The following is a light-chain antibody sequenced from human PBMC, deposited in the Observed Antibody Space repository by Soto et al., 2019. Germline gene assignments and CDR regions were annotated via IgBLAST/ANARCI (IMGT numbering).Light chain of an antibody. J-gene: IGKJ1*01. Sequence: EIVLTQSPGTLSLSPGERATLSCRASQSVSSSYLAWYQQKPGQAPRLLIYGASSRATGIPDRFSGSGSGTDFTLTISRLEPEDFAVYYCHQYGSSSWTFGQGIKVEIK. CDR1: QSVSSSY. CDR2: GAS. CDR3: HQYGSSSWT. V-gene: IGKV3-20*01.